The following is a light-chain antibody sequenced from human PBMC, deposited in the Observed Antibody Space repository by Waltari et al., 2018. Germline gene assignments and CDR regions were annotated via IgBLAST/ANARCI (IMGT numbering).Light chain of an antibody. CDR3: AAWDDSLSGVV. V-gene: IGLV1-47*01. J-gene: IGLJ2*01. Sequence: QSVLTQPPSASGTPGQSIAISCSGSTSNIGNNYVYWYQQFPGTAPKPLIYRNNQRPSGVPDRFSGSKSGPSASPAISGLQSEDEADYYCAAWDDSLSGVVFGGGTKVTVL. CDR2: RNN. CDR1: TSNIGNNY.